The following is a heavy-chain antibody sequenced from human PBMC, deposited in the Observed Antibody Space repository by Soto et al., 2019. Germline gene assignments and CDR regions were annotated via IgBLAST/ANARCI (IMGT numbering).Heavy chain of an antibody. V-gene: IGHV3-30-3*01. CDR2: ISYDGSNK. CDR3: AREHGDYVLSPLFDP. CDR1: GFTFSSYA. Sequence: QVQLVESGGGVVQPGRSLRLSCAASGFTFSSYAMHWVRQAPGKGLEWVAVISYDGSNKYYADSVKGRFTISRDNSKNTLYLQMNSLRAEDTAVYYCAREHGDYVLSPLFDPWGQGTLVTVSS. J-gene: IGHJ5*02. D-gene: IGHD4-17*01.